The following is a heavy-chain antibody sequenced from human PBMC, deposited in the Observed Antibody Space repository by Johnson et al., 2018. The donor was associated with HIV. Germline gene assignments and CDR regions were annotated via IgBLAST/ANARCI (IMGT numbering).Heavy chain of an antibody. V-gene: IGHV3-30*04. CDR3: ARVGISWSWRDAFDI. D-gene: IGHD3-3*01. CDR1: GFTFSSYA. J-gene: IGHJ3*02. Sequence: QVQLVESGGGVVQPERSLRLSCAASGFTFSSYAMHWVRQAPGKGLEWVACISYDGSNKYYADSVKGRFTISRDNSKNTLYLQMNSLRAEDTAVYYCARVGISWSWRDAFDIWGQGTMVTVSS. CDR2: ISYDGSNK.